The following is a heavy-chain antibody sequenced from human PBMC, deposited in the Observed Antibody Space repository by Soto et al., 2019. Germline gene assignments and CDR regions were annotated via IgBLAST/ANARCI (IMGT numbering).Heavy chain of an antibody. Sequence: QVQLVQSGAEVKKPGASVKVSCKASGYTFTVYAMHWVRQAPGQRLEWMGWINAGNGNTKYSQKFQGRVTITRDTSASTAYMELSSLRSEDTAVYYCARQAEGGYNYGCWGQGTLVTVSS. CDR1: GYTFTVYA. CDR3: ARQAEGGYNYGC. J-gene: IGHJ4*02. V-gene: IGHV1-3*01. CDR2: INAGNGNT. D-gene: IGHD5-12*01.